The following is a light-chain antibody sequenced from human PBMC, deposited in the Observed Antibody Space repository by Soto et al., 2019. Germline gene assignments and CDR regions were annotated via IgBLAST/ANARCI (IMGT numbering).Light chain of an antibody. J-gene: IGKJ2*01. V-gene: IGKV3-11*01. CDR2: DAS. CDR3: QQRSNWIMYT. CDR1: QSVSSY. Sequence: EIVLTQSPATLSLSPGERATLSCRASQSVSSYLAWYQQKPGQAPRLLIYDASNRATGIPARFSGSGSGTDFTLTISSLEPEDFAVYYCQQRSNWIMYTFGQGTKLEL.